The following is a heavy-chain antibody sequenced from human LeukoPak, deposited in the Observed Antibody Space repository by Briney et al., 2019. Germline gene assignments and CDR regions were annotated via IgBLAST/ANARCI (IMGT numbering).Heavy chain of an antibody. CDR2: ISDSSSYK. V-gene: IGHV3-21*01. J-gene: IGHJ4*02. CDR1: GFTFSNYK. Sequence: GGSLRLSCAASGFTFSNYKMNWVRRAPGRGLEWVSSISDSSSYKYYADSVKGRFTISRDNDKNSVYLQMNSLRAEDTAVYYCARGGSYRPIDYWGQGTLVTVSS. D-gene: IGHD3-16*02. CDR3: ARGGSYRPIDY.